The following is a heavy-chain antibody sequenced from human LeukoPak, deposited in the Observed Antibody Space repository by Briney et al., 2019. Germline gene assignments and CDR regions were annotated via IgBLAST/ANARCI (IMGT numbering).Heavy chain of an antibody. V-gene: IGHV4-34*01. J-gene: IGHJ5*02. Sequence: SETLSLTCTVSGGSISSHYWSWIRQPPGKGLEWIGEINPSGGTTYKPSLKSRIAMSADTSKNQFSLRLSSVTAADTAVYYCVRGLSNWGGFDPWGQGTLVTVSS. CDR1: GGSISSHY. D-gene: IGHD7-27*01. CDR3: VRGLSNWGGFDP. CDR2: INPSGGT.